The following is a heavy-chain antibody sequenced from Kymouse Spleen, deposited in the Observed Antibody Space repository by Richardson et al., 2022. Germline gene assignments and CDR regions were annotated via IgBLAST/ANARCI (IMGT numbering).Heavy chain of an antibody. V-gene: IGHV3-33*01. CDR2: IWYDGSNK. CDR3: ARDQGGNYYYGMDV. Sequence: QVQLVESGGGVVQPGRSLRLSCAASGFTFSSYGMHWVRQAPGKGLEWVAVIWYDGSNKYYADSVKGRFTISRDNSKNTLYLQMNSLRAEDTAVYYCARDQGGNYYYGMDVWGQGTTVTVSS. J-gene: IGHJ6*02. CDR1: GFTFSSYG. D-gene: IGHD5-18,IGHD1-1*01,IGHD1-20*01.